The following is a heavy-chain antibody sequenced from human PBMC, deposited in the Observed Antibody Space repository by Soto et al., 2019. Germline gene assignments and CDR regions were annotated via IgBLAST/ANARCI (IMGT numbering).Heavy chain of an antibody. V-gene: IGHV3-53*01. Sequence: GGSLRLSCAASGFTVSSNYMSWVRQAPGKGLEWVSVIYSGGSTYYADSVKGRFTISRDNSKNTLYLQMNSLRAEDTAVYYCARYNRYSSGWYYFDYWGQGTLVTVSS. CDR3: ARYNRYSSGWYYFDY. CDR1: GFTVSSNY. D-gene: IGHD6-19*01. J-gene: IGHJ4*02. CDR2: IYSGGST.